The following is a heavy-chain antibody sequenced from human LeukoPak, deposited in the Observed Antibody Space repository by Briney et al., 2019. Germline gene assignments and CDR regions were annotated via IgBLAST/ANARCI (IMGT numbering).Heavy chain of an antibody. V-gene: IGHV3-74*03. CDR2: IKNDGSIT. CDR1: GFPFKKYL. J-gene: IGHJ5*02. CDR3: VKSDWFDP. Sequence: GGALRLSFAAPGFPFKKYLMHWVRPVPGKGVFWVARIKNDGSITMYADSVKGRFTISRDNPKNTLYLRMNSLRAEDTAVYYCVKSDWFDPWGQGTLVTVSS.